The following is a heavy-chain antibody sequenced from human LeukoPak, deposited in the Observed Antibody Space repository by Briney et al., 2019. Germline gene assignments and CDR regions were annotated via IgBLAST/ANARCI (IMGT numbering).Heavy chain of an antibody. D-gene: IGHD1-26*01. Sequence: GGSLRLSRAASGFTFSTYWMSWIRQAPGKGLEWVSYISSSGSTIYYADSVKGRFAISRDNAKNSLYLQMNSLRAEDTAVYYCARDRGVGATHYWGQGTLVTVSS. J-gene: IGHJ4*02. V-gene: IGHV3-11*01. CDR3: ARDRGVGATHY. CDR2: ISSSGSTI. CDR1: GFTFSTYW.